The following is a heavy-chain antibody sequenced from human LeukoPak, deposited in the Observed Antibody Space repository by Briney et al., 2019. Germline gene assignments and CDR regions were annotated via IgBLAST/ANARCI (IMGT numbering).Heavy chain of an antibody. J-gene: IGHJ4*02. CDR2: NYYSGST. D-gene: IGHD4-23*01. V-gene: IGHV4-39*07. Sequence: SETLSLTCTVSGGSISSSSYYWGWIRQPPGKGLEWIGSNYYSGSTYYNPSLKSRVTISVDTSKNQFSLKLSSVTAADTAVYYCARDWQRDGGNSFDYWGQGTLVTVSS. CDR3: ARDWQRDGGNSFDY. CDR1: GGSISSSSYY.